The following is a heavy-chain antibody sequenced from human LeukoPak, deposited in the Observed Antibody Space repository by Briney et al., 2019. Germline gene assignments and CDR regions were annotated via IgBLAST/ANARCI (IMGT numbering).Heavy chain of an antibody. CDR1: GGSFSGYY. Sequence: PSETLSLTCAVYGGSFSGYYWSWIRPPPGKGLEWIGEINHSGSTNYNPSLKSRVTISVDTSKNQFSLKLSSVTAADTAVYYCARAHEVASFDIWGQGTMVTVSS. CDR3: ARAHEVASFDI. V-gene: IGHV4-34*09. J-gene: IGHJ3*02. CDR2: INHSGST. D-gene: IGHD2-21*01.